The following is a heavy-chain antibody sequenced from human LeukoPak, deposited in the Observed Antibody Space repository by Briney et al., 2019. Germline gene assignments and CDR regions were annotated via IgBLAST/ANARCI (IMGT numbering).Heavy chain of an antibody. CDR3: ARGHYYYYYGMDV. J-gene: IGHJ6*02. CDR2: IYYSGST. Sequence: RTSETLSLTCTVSGGSISSYYWSWIRQPPGKGLEWIGYIYYSGSTNYNPSLKSRVTISVDTSKNQFSLKLSSVTAADTAVYYCARGHYYYYYGMDVWGQGTTVTVSS. CDR1: GGSISSYY. V-gene: IGHV4-59*01.